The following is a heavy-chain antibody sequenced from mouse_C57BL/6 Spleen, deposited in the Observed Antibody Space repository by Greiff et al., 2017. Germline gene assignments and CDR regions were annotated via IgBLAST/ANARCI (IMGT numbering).Heavy chain of an antibody. Sequence: QVQLQQSGAELARPGASVKLSCKASGYTFTSYGISWVKQRTGQGLEWIGEIYPRSGNTYYNEKFKGKATLTADKSSSTAYMELRSLTSEDSAVYFCATYCGYDVFAYWGQGTLVTVSA. CDR1: GYTFTSYG. CDR3: ATYCGYDVFAY. V-gene: IGHV1-81*01. J-gene: IGHJ3*01. D-gene: IGHD2-9*01. CDR2: IYPRSGNT.